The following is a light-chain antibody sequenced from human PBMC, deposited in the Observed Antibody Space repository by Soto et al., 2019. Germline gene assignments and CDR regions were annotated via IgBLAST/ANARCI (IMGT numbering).Light chain of an antibody. V-gene: IGLV2-14*01. Sequence: QSALTQPASVSGSPGQSITISCTGTSSDVGGYTYVSWYQQHPGRAPKLMIYEVSNRPSGVSNSFSGSKSGNTASLTISGIQAEDEADYYCSSYTTRNTVLFGGGTKLTVL. J-gene: IGLJ2*01. CDR1: SSDVGGYTY. CDR2: EVS. CDR3: SSYTTRNTVL.